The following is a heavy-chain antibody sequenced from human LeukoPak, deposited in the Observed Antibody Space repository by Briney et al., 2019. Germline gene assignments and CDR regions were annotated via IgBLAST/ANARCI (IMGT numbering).Heavy chain of an antibody. D-gene: IGHD2-15*01. V-gene: IGHV3-30*03. J-gene: IGHJ4*02. Sequence: GRSLRLSCAASGFTFSSYGMHWVRQAPGKGLAWVAVISYDGSNKYYADSVKGRFTISRDNSKNTLYLQMNSLRAEDTAVYYCASIPVHEVVVVAATPSVVDYWGQGTLITVSS. CDR2: ISYDGSNK. CDR1: GFTFSSYG. CDR3: ASIPVHEVVVVAATPSVVDY.